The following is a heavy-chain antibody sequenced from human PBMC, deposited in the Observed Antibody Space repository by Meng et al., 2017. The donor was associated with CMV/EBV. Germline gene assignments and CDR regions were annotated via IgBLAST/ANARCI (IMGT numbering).Heavy chain of an antibody. CDR2: IYSGGST. Sequence: GESLKISCAASGFTVSSNYMSWVRQAPGKGLEWVSVIYSGGSTYYADSVKGRFTISRDNSKNTLYLQMNSLRAEDTAVYYCARDYSAQSYGMDVWGQGTTVTVSS. V-gene: IGHV3-53*01. CDR1: GFTVSSNY. D-gene: IGHD6-13*01. J-gene: IGHJ6*02. CDR3: ARDYSAQSYGMDV.